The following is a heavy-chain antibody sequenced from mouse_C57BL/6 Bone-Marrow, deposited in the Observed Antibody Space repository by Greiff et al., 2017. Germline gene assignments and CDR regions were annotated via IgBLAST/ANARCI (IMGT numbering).Heavy chain of an antibody. V-gene: IGHV14-4*01. D-gene: IGHD2-13*01. CDR1: GFNIKDYY. J-gene: IGHJ1*03. CDR2: IDPENGDT. Sequence: VQLQQSGAELVRPGASVKLSCTASGFNIKDYYMNWVKQRPEQGLEWIGWIDPENGDTEYASKFQGKATITADTSSNTAYLQLSSLTSEDTAVYYCTTSDGDYVDWYFDFWGTGTTVTVSA. CDR3: TTSDGDYVDWYFDF.